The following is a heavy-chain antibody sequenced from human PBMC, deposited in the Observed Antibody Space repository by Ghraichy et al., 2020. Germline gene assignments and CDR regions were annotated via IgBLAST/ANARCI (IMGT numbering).Heavy chain of an antibody. Sequence: SETLSLTCAVSGYSISSGYYWGWIRQPPGKGLEWIGSIYHSGSTYYNPSLKSRVTISVDKSTNQFSLKLSSVTAADTALYYCARESPPSRISDRGPFHIWGQGTMVTVSS. J-gene: IGHJ3*02. CDR3: ARESPPSRISDRGPFHI. CDR1: GYSISSGYY. CDR2: IYHSGST. D-gene: IGHD3-22*01. V-gene: IGHV4-38-2*02.